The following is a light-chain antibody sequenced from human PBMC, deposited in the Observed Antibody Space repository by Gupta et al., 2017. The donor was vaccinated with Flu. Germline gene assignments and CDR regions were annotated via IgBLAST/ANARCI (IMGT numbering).Light chain of an antibody. V-gene: IGLV2-11*01. Sequence: QSAPTQPRSVSGSPGQSVPISCTGTSSDVGGYNRVSWYQQRPGKAPKLILYDVTERPSGVPDRFSGSKSGNTASLTISGLHFDDEADYYCSSHAGRVTWVFGTGTTVTVL. CDR3: SSHAGRVTWV. CDR2: DVT. CDR1: SSDVGGYNR. J-gene: IGLJ1*01.